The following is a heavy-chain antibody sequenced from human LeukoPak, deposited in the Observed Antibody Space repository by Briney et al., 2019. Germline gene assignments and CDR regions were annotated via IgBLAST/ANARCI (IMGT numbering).Heavy chain of an antibody. D-gene: IGHD3-3*01. Sequence: PGGPLRLSCAVSGLTSTDAWMSWVRQAPGKGLEWAARIKRKTDGGTRDYAAPVKGRFTISRDEGKNTLHLQMSSLKTEDTAVYFCSTGNYGVVTALNYWGQGTLVTVSS. CDR1: GLTSTDAW. V-gene: IGHV3-15*01. J-gene: IGHJ4*02. CDR3: STGNYGVVTALNY. CDR2: IKRKTDGGTR.